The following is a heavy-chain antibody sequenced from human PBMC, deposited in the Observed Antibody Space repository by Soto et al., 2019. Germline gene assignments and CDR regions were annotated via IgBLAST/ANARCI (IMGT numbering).Heavy chain of an antibody. CDR2: IIPIFGTA. CDR1: GGTFSSYA. Sequence: GASVKVSCKASGGTFSSYAISCVRQAPGQGLEWMGGIIPIFGTANYAQKFQGRVTITADESTSTAYMELSSLRSEDTAVYYCARGIYGSGRLFDYWGQGTLVTVSS. V-gene: IGHV1-69*13. D-gene: IGHD3-10*01. J-gene: IGHJ4*02. CDR3: ARGIYGSGRLFDY.